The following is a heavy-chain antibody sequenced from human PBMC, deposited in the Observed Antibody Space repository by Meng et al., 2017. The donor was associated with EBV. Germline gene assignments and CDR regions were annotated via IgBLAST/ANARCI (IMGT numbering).Heavy chain of an antibody. CDR2: TNEDGGIT. V-gene: IGHV3-74*01. J-gene: IGHJ4*02. CDR3: SRDLAGPFDD. CDR1: GFTFSRFW. Sequence: EVQLVESGGGPVRRWGSLRLSCAVSGFTFSRFWMHWVRQVPGKGLVWVARTNEDGGITNYADSVKGRFIISRDNTRNTLYLQMNSLRDEDTAVYFCSRDLAGPFDDWGQGTLVTVSS.